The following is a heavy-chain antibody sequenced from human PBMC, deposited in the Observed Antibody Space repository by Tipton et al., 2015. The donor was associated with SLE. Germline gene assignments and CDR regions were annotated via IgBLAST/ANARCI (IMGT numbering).Heavy chain of an antibody. J-gene: IGHJ5*02. CDR3: ARDRASGVVVPAAMEGDWFDP. CDR2: IYSGGSP. Sequence: GSLRLSCAASGFTVSSNYMSWVRPAPGKGLEWVSVIYSGGSPYYADSVKGRFTISRDNSKNTLYLQMNSLRAEDTAVYYCARDRASGVVVPAAMEGDWFDPWGRGTLVTVSS. D-gene: IGHD2-2*01. CDR1: GFTVSSNY. V-gene: IGHV3-53*01.